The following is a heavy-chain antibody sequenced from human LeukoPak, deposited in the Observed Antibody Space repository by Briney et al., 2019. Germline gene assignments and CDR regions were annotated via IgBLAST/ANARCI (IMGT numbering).Heavy chain of an antibody. CDR3: AKDIAQGYTFGSIEQNY. CDR2: ISESGSGT. CDR1: GLTFSRYA. V-gene: IGHV3-23*01. Sequence: GGSLRLSCAVSGLTFSRYAMSWVRQAPGKGLEWVSAISESGSGTYYADSVKGRFTISRDNSKDTLSLQMNSLRAEDTAVYYCAKDIAQGYTFGSIEQNYWGQGTLVTVSS. D-gene: IGHD5-18*01. J-gene: IGHJ4*02.